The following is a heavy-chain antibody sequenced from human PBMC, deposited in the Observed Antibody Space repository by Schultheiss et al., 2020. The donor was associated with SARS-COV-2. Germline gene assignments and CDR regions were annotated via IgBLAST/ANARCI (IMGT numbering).Heavy chain of an antibody. Sequence: SQTLSLTCTVSGGSIRSYYWSWIRQPPGKGLEWIGDIYYSGSTNYNPSLKSRVTISVDTSKNQFSLKLSSVTAADTAVYYCARRDGYNYYFDYWGQGTLVTVSS. J-gene: IGHJ4*02. D-gene: IGHD5-24*01. CDR2: IYYSGST. CDR3: ARRDGYNYYFDY. CDR1: GGSIRSYY. V-gene: IGHV4-59*12.